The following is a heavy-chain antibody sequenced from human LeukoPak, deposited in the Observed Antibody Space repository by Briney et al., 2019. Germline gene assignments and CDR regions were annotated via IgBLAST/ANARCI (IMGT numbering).Heavy chain of an antibody. V-gene: IGHV3-30-3*01. CDR1: GFIFSNYA. J-gene: IGHJ5*02. Sequence: PGGSLRLSCAASGFIFSNYAMHWVRQAPGKGLEWVAVISYDGSNKYYADSVKGRFTISRDNSKNTLFLQMNSLRTVDTAVYYCARDLDSSSWYILWFDPWGQGTLVTVSS. CDR2: ISYDGSNK. D-gene: IGHD6-13*01. CDR3: ARDLDSSSWYILWFDP.